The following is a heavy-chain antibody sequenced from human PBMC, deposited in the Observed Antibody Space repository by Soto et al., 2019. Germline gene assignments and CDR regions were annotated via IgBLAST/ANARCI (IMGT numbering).Heavy chain of an antibody. CDR3: AKGPFSGKPTVFDY. CDR2: ISGTGGST. D-gene: IGHD4-17*01. Sequence: PGGSLRLSCAASGFSFSSYALSWVRQAPGKGPEWVSAISGTGGSTYYADSVKGRFTISRDNSKNTLYLQMNSLRAEDTAVFYCAKGPFSGKPTVFDYWGQGTLVTVSS. CDR1: GFSFSSYA. V-gene: IGHV3-23*01. J-gene: IGHJ4*02.